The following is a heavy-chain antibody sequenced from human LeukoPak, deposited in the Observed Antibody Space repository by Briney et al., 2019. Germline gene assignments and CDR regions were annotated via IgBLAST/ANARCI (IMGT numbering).Heavy chain of an antibody. CDR1: GYTFSVYY. CDR2: INPNSGGT. J-gene: IGHJ5*02. CDR3: ARGGYDYVWGSYRFPYFDP. V-gene: IGHV1-2*02. D-gene: IGHD3-16*02. Sequence: ASVKVSCKASGYTFSVYYIHWLRQAPGQGLEWMGWINPNSGGTNYAQKFQGRVTMTRDTSISTAYMELSRLRSDDTAVYYCARGGYDYVWGSYRFPYFDPWGQGTLVTVSS.